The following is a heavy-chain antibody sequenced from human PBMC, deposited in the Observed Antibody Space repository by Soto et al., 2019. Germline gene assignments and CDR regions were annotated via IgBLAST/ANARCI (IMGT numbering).Heavy chain of an antibody. Sequence: QVQLVESGGGVVQPGRSLRLSCAASGFTFSTYGFHWVRQAPGKGLEWVGFISTDAYIKSYADSVKGRFTISRDNSKNSLYLHMNSLRLEDTAIYYCAKDVPTVTEYYFDLWGQGTLATVSS. CDR2: ISTDAYIK. CDR1: GFTFSTYG. V-gene: IGHV3-30*18. D-gene: IGHD4-17*01. CDR3: AKDVPTVTEYYFDL. J-gene: IGHJ4*02.